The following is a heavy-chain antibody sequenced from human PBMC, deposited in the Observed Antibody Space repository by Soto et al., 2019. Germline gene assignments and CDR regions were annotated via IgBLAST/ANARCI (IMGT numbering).Heavy chain of an antibody. CDR1: GFTFTRYS. Sequence: LACAASGFTFTRYSMNWVRQAPGKGLEWVSSISSTTNYIYYGDSMKGRFTISRDNAKNSLYLEMNSLRAEDTAVYYCARESEDLTSNFDYWGQGTLVTVSS. CDR3: ARESEDLTSNFDY. CDR2: ISSTTNYI. V-gene: IGHV3-21*06. J-gene: IGHJ4*02.